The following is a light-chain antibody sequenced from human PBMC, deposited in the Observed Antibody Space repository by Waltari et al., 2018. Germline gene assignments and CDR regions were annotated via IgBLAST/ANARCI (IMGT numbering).Light chain of an antibody. CDR3: QSYDSSLGGSV. CDR2: GNT. CDR1: RPNIGAGYG. J-gene: IGLJ2*01. V-gene: IGLV1-40*01. Sequence: QSVLTQPPSLSEPPGTRVTLSCTGYRPNIGAGYGLYWYPQLPGKAPKLRIYGNTNRPSGVPDRVSGSKSGTSASLAITGLRADDEADYYCQSYDSSLGGSVFGGGTKLTVL.